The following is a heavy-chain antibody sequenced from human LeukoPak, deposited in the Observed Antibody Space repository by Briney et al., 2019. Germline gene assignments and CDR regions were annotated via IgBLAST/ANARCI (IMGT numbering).Heavy chain of an antibody. CDR3: ARGAFYDY. CDR2: ISESGSST. V-gene: IGHV3-23*01. Sequence: PGGSLRLSCAASGFTFSNAWMSWVRQAPGKGLEWVTTISESGSSTYYADSVKGRFTISRDNSKNTLYVQMNSLRAEDTAVYFCARGAFYDYWGQGTLVAVSS. J-gene: IGHJ4*02. D-gene: IGHD2/OR15-2a*01. CDR1: GFTFSNAW.